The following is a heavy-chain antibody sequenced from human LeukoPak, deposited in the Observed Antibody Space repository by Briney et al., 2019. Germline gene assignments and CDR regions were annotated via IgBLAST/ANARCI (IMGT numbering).Heavy chain of an antibody. J-gene: IGHJ6*02. Sequence: GESLKISCQGSGYSFTNYWIGWVRQMPGKGLGWMGIIYPGDSDTRYNPSFQGQVTISADKSISTAYLQWSSLKASDTAMYYCARRESSEYLYGMDVWGQGTTVTVSS. CDR1: GYSFTNYW. CDR2: IYPGDSDT. CDR3: ARRESSEYLYGMDV. V-gene: IGHV5-51*01. D-gene: IGHD2-2*02.